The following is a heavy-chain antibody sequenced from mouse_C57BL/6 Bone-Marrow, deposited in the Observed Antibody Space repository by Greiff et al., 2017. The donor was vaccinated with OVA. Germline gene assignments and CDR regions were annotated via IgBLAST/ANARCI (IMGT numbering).Heavy chain of an antibody. J-gene: IGHJ3*01. CDR1: GYTFTTSP. CDR3: ARPGDYDGDWFSY. V-gene: IGHV1-47*01. D-gene: IGHD2-4*01. CDR2: FNPYNDDT. Sequence: VQLQESGAELVKPGASVKMSCTASGYTFTTSPIEWMKQNHGKSLEWIGNFNPYNDDTKYNEKFKGKAPLTVEKSSITVYLELSRLTSDDSAVYYCARPGDYDGDWFSYWGQGTLVTVSA.